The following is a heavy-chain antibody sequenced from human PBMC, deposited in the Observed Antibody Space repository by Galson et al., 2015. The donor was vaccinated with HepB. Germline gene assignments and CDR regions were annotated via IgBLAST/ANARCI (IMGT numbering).Heavy chain of an antibody. J-gene: IGHJ5*02. CDR3: ATLTLAYCSSSGCSYWFDP. CDR1: GYTLTELS. CDR2: FDPEDDET. Sequence: SCKVSGYTLTELSMHWVRQAPGKGLEWMGGFDPEDDETIYARKFQGRVSMTEDASTDTAYMELSSLRSEDTAVYYCATLTLAYCSSSGCSYWFDPWGQGTLVTVSS. D-gene: IGHD2-2*01. V-gene: IGHV1-24*01.